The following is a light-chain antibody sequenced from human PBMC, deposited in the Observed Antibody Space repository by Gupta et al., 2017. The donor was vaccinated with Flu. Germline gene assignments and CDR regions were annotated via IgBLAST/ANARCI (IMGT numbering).Light chain of an antibody. V-gene: IGKV3-20*01. Sequence: EIGLRQSPGTLALSAGKRATLSCRASQSVSSSYLAWYQQKPGQAPRLLIFGASSRATGIPDRFPGSGFGTDFTLNISRPEPEGFSVYYGQPDGSSPTFGQGTKVEIK. CDR3: QPDGSSPT. J-gene: IGKJ1*01. CDR1: QSVSSSY. CDR2: GAS.